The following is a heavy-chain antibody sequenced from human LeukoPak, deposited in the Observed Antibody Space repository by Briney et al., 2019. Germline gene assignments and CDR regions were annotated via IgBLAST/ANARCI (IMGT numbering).Heavy chain of an antibody. CDR1: GDSISSGGSY. CDR2: IYYSGST. J-gene: IGHJ4*02. CDR3: AREPRGGGYSFDY. V-gene: IGHV4-31*03. D-gene: IGHD5-12*01. Sequence: SETLSLTCTVSGDSISSGGSYWSWTRQHPGKGLEWIGYIYYSGSTFYNPSLKSRVTTSVDTSKNQFSLRLSSVTAADTAVYYCAREPRGGGYSFDYWGQGTLVTVSS.